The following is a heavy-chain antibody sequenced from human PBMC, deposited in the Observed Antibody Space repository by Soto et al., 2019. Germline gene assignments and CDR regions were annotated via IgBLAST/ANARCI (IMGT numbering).Heavy chain of an antibody. CDR3: ASDSHAVDLGY. V-gene: IGHV3-11*01. CDR1: GFTFSDSY. CDR2: ISRSGSVI. J-gene: IGHJ4*02. D-gene: IGHD3-10*01. Sequence: QVQLVESGGGLVQPGGSLRLSCAASGFTFSDSYMSWIRQAPGKGLEWVSYISRSGSVIYYADSVKGRFTISRDDATNSLYLHMNSLRAEDTAVYYCASDSHAVDLGYWGQGTLVTVSS.